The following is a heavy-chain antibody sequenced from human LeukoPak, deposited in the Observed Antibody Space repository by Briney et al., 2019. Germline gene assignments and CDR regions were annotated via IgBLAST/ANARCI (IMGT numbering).Heavy chain of an antibody. J-gene: IGHJ3*02. CDR3: ARDPTRTLGAFDI. CDR1: GFTFRSYS. V-gene: IGHV3-21*01. Sequence: PGGSLRLSCAASGFTFRSYSMNWVRQAPGKGLEWVSSISSSSSYIYYADSVKGRFTISRDNAKNSLYLQMNSLRAEDTAVYYCARDPTRTLGAFDIWGQGTLASVSS. CDR2: ISSSSSYI.